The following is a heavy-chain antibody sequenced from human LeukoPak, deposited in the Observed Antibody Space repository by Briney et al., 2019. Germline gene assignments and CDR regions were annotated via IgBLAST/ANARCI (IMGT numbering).Heavy chain of an antibody. CDR3: AREGTYYYDSSGQPLDY. Sequence: SETLSLTCTVSGGSISSSSYYWGWIRQPPGKGLEWIGSIYHSGSTYYNPSLKSRVTISVDTSKNQFSLKLSSVTAADTAVYYCAREGTYYYDSSGQPLDYWGQGTLVTVSS. CDR2: IYHSGST. CDR1: GGSISSSSYY. J-gene: IGHJ4*02. D-gene: IGHD3-22*01. V-gene: IGHV4-39*07.